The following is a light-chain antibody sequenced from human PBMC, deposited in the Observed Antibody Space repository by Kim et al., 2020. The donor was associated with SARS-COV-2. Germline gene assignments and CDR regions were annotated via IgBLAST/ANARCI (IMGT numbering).Light chain of an antibody. J-gene: IGKJ2*01. CDR1: QSVSSN. CDR3: QQYDNWPPYT. CDR2: DAS. Sequence: EIVMTQSPATLSVSPGEMATLSCRASQSVSSNLAWYQQKPGQAPRLLIFDASTRVTGAPARFSGSGSGTEFTLTISSLQSEDFAVYYCQQYDNWPPYTFGQGTRLEIK. V-gene: IGKV3-15*01.